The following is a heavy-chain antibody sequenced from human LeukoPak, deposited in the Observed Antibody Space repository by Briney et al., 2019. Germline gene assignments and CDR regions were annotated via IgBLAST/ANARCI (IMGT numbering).Heavy chain of an antibody. CDR1: GFTFSSYA. CDR3: ARVGTTMATIDPYYFDY. D-gene: IGHD5-24*01. J-gene: IGHJ4*02. CDR2: ISYDGSNK. V-gene: IGHV3-30*01. Sequence: GRSLRLSCAASGFTFSSYAMHWVRQAPGKGLEWVAAISYDGSNKYYADSVKGRFTISRDNSKNTLYLQMNSLRAEDTAVYYCARVGTTMATIDPYYFDYWGRGTLVTVSS.